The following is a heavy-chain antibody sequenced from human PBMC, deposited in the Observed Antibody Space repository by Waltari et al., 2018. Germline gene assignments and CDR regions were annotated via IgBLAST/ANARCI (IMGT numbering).Heavy chain of an antibody. CDR3: AKDAGRVLTGYYDAFDI. V-gene: IGHV3-30*02. D-gene: IGHD3-9*01. CDR2: RRYDGSNK. Sequence: QVQLVESGGGVVQPGGSLRLSCAASGFTFSSYGMHWVRQAPGKGLEWVAFRRYDGSNKYYADSVKVRFTMSRDNSKNTLYLQMNSLRAEDTAVYYCAKDAGRVLTGYYDAFDIWGQGTMVTVSS. J-gene: IGHJ3*02. CDR1: GFTFSSYG.